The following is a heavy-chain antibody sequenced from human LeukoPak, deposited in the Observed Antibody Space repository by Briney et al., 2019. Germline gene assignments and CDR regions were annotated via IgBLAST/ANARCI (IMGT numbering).Heavy chain of an antibody. Sequence: PSQTLSLTCTVSGGSISSSGYYWSWIRQHPGTGLEWIEYIYYSGSTYYNPSLKSRLTISVDTSKNQFSLKLSSVTAADTAVYYCSANYYDSSGYYYDFDYWGQGTLVTVSS. D-gene: IGHD3-22*01. CDR3: SANYYDSSGYYYDFDY. J-gene: IGHJ4*02. CDR2: IYYSGST. CDR1: GGSISSSGYY. V-gene: IGHV4-31*03.